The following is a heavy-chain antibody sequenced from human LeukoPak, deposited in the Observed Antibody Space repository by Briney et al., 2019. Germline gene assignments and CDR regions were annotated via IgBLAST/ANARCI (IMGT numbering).Heavy chain of an antibody. CDR2: ISGGGGGT. V-gene: IGHV3-23*01. J-gene: IGHJ6*02. Sequence: GGSLSLSFAASGFTLSSYAMTWVRPAPGKGLEWVSAISGGGGGTFYADSVKGRFTISRDNSKNTLYLQMNSLSAEDTAVYYCAKDLGGKPYYYYGMDVWGQGTTVTVSS. CDR1: GFTLSSYA. CDR3: AKDLGGKPYYYYGMDV.